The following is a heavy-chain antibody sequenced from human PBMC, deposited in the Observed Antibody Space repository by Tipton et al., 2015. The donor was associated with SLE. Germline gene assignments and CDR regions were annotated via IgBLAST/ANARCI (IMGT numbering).Heavy chain of an antibody. CDR3: ARETGTYYSTWFDS. D-gene: IGHD1-26*01. J-gene: IGHJ5*01. V-gene: IGHV4-4*08. Sequence: TLSLTCTVSDGSISSYYWSWIRQPPGKGLEWIGFIYTSGSTNYNPSLRSRVTMFVDKSKSHFSLELNSVAAADTAIYYCARETGTYYSTWFDSWGQGTLVTVSS. CDR2: IYTSGST. CDR1: DGSISSYY.